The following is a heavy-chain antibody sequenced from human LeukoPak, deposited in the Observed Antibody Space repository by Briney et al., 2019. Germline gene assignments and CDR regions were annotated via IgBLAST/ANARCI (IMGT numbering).Heavy chain of an antibody. Sequence: ASVKVSCKASGGTFSSYAIGWVRQAPGQGLEWMGWVSAYNGNTNYAQKLQGRVTMTTDTSTSTAYMELRSLRSDDTAVYYCARSSSLDYWGQGTLVTVSS. CDR2: VSAYNGNT. D-gene: IGHD6-6*01. CDR3: ARSSSLDY. CDR1: GGTFSSYA. V-gene: IGHV1-18*01. J-gene: IGHJ4*02.